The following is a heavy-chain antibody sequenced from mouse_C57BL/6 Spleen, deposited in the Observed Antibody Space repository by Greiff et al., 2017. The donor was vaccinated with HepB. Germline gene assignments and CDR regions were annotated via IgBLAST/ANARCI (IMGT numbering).Heavy chain of an antibody. CDR3: VRQGGLRRTSAMDY. V-gene: IGHV10-1*01. CDR1: GFSFNTYA. Sequence: EVQRVESGGGLVQPKGSLKLSCAATGFSFNTYAMNWVRQAPGKGLEWVARIRSKSNNYATYYADSVKDRFTISRDDSESMLYLQMNNLKTEDTAMYYCVRQGGLRRTSAMDYWGQGTSVTVSS. J-gene: IGHJ4*01. CDR2: IRSKSNNYAT. D-gene: IGHD2-4*01.